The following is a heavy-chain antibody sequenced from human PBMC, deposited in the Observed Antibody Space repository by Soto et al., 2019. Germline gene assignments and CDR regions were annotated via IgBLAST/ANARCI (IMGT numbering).Heavy chain of an antibody. CDR3: ARDRALRYFDWFPASGREGAFDI. J-gene: IGHJ3*02. Sequence: VASVKVSCKASGYTFTSYYMHWVRQAPGQGLEWMGIINPSGGSTSYAQKFQGRVTMTRDTSTSTVYMELSSLRSEDTAVYYCARDRALRYFDWFPASGREGAFDIWGQGTMVTVSS. CDR2: INPSGGST. D-gene: IGHD3-9*01. V-gene: IGHV1-46*01. CDR1: GYTFTSYY.